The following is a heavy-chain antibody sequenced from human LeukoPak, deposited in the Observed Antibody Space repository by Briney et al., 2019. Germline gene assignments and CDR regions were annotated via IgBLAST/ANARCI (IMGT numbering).Heavy chain of an antibody. Sequence: ASVKVSRKASRYTFTGYYMHRVRPAPGQGVEWMGWINVKSGGTNSAQKLRGRVTMTRDTSISTAYMELSRLRSDDTAVYYCASVVAKWGLLYYWGQGTLVTVSS. CDR1: RYTFTGYY. J-gene: IGHJ4*02. CDR2: INVKSGGT. CDR3: ASVVAKWGLLYY. D-gene: IGHD3-10*01. V-gene: IGHV1-2*02.